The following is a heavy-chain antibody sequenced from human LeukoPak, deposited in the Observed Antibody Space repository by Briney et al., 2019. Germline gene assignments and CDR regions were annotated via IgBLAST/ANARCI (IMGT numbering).Heavy chain of an antibody. D-gene: IGHD2-2*02. Sequence: PGGSLRLSCAASGFTFSSYGMHWVRQAPGKGLEWVAVISYDGSNKYYADSVKGRFTISRDNSKNTLYLQMNSLRAEDTAVYYCARFAQVVPAAIRGTFDYWGQGTLVTVSS. CDR2: ISYDGSNK. V-gene: IGHV3-33*05. CDR3: ARFAQVVPAAIRGTFDY. J-gene: IGHJ4*02. CDR1: GFTFSSYG.